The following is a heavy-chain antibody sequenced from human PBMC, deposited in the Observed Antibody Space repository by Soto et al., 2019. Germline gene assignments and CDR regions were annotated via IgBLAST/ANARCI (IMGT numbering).Heavy chain of an antibody. CDR1: GGSISSGGYY. CDR2: IYYSGST. J-gene: IGHJ4*02. CDR3: ARAPSIAARPSFLDY. Sequence: SETLSLTCTVSGGSISSGGYYWSWIRQHPGKGMEWIGYIYYSGSTYYNPSLKSRVTISVDTSKNQFSLKLSSVTAADTTVYYCARAPSIAARPSFLDYWGQGTLVTVSS. V-gene: IGHV4-31*03. D-gene: IGHD6-6*01.